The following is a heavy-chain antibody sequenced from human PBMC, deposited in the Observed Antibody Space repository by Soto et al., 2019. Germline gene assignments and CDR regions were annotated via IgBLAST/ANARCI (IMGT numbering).Heavy chain of an antibody. CDR1: GFAFSSYP. J-gene: IGHJ2*01. CDR3: ATIAVTGKWYFDL. CDR2: ISVSGGLT. D-gene: IGHD6-19*01. Sequence: EVQLLESGGGLVQPGGSLRLSCAASGFAFSSYPMSWVRQAPGKGLEWVSSISVSGGLTYYADSVKGRFTNARDNSKNTLYLQMNSLGAEDTAVYYCATIAVTGKWYFDLRGRGTLVTVSS. V-gene: IGHV3-23*01.